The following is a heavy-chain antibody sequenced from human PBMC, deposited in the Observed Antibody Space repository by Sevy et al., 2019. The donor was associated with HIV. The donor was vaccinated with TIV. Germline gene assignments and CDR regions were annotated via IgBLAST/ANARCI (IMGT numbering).Heavy chain of an antibody. CDR1: GFTFSTYW. CDR3: ARGATDEIGHYYYYMDV. J-gene: IGHJ6*03. Sequence: GGSLRLSCAASGFTFSTYWMHWVRQAPGKGLVWVSRISTDGSSTTYADSLKGRFTISRDNAKNTLYLQMNSLRAEDTAVYYCARGATDEIGHYYYYMDVWGKGTTVTVSS. D-gene: IGHD5-12*01. CDR2: ISTDGSST. V-gene: IGHV3-74*01.